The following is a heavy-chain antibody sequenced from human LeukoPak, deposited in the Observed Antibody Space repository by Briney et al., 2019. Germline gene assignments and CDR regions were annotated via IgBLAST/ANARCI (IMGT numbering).Heavy chain of an antibody. CDR2: ISSSGTTT. CDR1: GFTFSSYS. CDR3: AKGSTGSNWFDP. D-gene: IGHD1-1*01. V-gene: IGHV3-21*04. J-gene: IGHJ5*02. Sequence: GGSLRLSCAASGFTFSSYSMNWVRQAPGRGLEWVSSISSSGTTTYYADSVKGRFTISRDNSKNTLYLQMNSLRAEDTAVYYCAKGSTGSNWFDPWGQGVLVIVSS.